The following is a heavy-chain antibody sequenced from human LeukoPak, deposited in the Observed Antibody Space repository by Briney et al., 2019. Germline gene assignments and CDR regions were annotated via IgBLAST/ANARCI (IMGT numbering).Heavy chain of an antibody. CDR1: GGSVSSGYY. CDR2: INHSGST. Sequence: SETLSLTCTVSGGSVSSGYYWSWIRQPPGKGLEWIGEINHSGSTNYNPSLKSRVTISVDTSKNQFSLKLSSVTAADTAVYYCATIAVAGTPLDYWGQGTLVTVSS. V-gene: IGHV4-34*01. CDR3: ATIAVAGTPLDY. D-gene: IGHD6-19*01. J-gene: IGHJ4*02.